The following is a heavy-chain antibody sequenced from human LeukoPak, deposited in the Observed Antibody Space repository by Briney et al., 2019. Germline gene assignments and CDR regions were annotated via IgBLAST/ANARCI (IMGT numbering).Heavy chain of an antibody. CDR3: AKFLPTHIVVANYYFDY. V-gene: IGHV3-23*01. Sequence: GGSLRLSCAASGFTFSSYAMSWVRQAPGKGLEWVSAISGSGGSTYYADSVKGRFAISRDNSKNTLYLQMNSLRAEDTAVYYCAKFLPTHIVVANYYFDYWGQGTLVTVSS. J-gene: IGHJ4*02. CDR1: GFTFSSYA. D-gene: IGHD2-21*01. CDR2: ISGSGGST.